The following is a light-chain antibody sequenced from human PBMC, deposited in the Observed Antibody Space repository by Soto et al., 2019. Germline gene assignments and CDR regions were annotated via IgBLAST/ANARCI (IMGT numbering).Light chain of an antibody. CDR2: DAS. Sequence: EIVLTQSPATLSLSPGDRATLSCRASQTFSSHLAWYQQKPGQAPRLLIYDASKRATGIPARFSGRGSGTDFTLTISSLESEDFAVYYCKQRSNWPPVITFGQGTRLEIK. CDR3: KQRSNWPPVIT. J-gene: IGKJ5*01. CDR1: QTFSSH. V-gene: IGKV3-11*01.